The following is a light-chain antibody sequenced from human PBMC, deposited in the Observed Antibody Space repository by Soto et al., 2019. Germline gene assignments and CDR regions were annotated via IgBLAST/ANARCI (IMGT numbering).Light chain of an antibody. CDR1: SSGIRDYNY. CDR2: EVS. J-gene: IGLJ1*01. CDR3: SSKSPDF. Sequence: QSVLAQPASVSGSPGQSITISCTGTSSGIRDYNYVSWYQQLPGNAPKLIMYEVSNRPSGISNRFSGSKSGNTASLTISGLQAEDEADYYCSSKSPDFFGTGTKATVL. V-gene: IGLV2-14*01.